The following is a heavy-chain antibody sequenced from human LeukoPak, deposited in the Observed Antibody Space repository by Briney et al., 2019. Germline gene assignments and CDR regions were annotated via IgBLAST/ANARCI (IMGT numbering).Heavy chain of an antibody. CDR1: GFTVSSNY. V-gene: IGHV3-66*01. J-gene: IGHJ6*02. D-gene: IGHD3-10*01. CDR2: IYSGGST. CDR3: ARGFGELHYYGMDV. Sequence: GGSLRLSCAASGFTVSSNYMSWVRQAPGKGLEWVSVIYSGGSTYYADSVKGRFTISRDNSKNTLYLQMNSLRAEDTAVYYCARGFGELHYYGMDVWGQGTTVTVSS.